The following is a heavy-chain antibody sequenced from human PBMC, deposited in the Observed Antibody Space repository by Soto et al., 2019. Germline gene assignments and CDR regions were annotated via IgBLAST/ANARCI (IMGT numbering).Heavy chain of an antibody. J-gene: IGHJ6*02. CDR3: ARDTGYYYYYGMDV. D-gene: IGHD4-17*01. V-gene: IGHV1-69*01. Sequence: VKVSCKASGGTFSSYAISWVRQAPGQGLEWMGGIIPIFGTANYAQKFQGRVTITADESTSTAYMELSSLRSEDTAVYYCARDTGYYYYYGMDVWGQGTTVTVSS. CDR1: GGTFSSYA. CDR2: IIPIFGTA.